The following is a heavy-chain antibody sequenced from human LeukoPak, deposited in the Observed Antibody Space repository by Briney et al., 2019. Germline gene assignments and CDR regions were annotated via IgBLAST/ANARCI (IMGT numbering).Heavy chain of an antibody. CDR3: ARGLSGTWLWYVDD. CDR2: SRNKANSHTT. Sequence: PGGSLRLSCAASGFTFSDHYMDWVRQAPGKGLEWFARSRNKANSHTTEHPASVKGRFTISRDDSKNSLYLQMNSLKTENTAVYYCARGLSGTWLWYVDDWRQGTLDTVSS. D-gene: IGHD1-26*01. J-gene: IGHJ4*02. V-gene: IGHV3-72*01. CDR1: GFTFSDHY.